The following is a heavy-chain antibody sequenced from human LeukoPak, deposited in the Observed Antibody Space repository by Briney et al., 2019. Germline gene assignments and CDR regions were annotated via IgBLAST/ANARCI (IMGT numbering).Heavy chain of an antibody. CDR2: IIPIFGIA. Sequence: SVKVSYKASGGTFSSYAISWVRQAPGQGLEWMGRIIPIFGIANYAQKFQGRVTITADKSTSTAYMELSSLRSEDTAVYYCASIGTYYYDSSGYSPYYYYYGMDVWGQGTTVTVSS. D-gene: IGHD3-22*01. V-gene: IGHV1-69*04. J-gene: IGHJ6*02. CDR1: GGTFSSYA. CDR3: ASIGTYYYDSSGYSPYYYYYGMDV.